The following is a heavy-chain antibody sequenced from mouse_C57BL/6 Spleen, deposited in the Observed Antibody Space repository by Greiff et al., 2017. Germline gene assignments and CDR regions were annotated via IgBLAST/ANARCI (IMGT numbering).Heavy chain of an antibody. Sequence: QVQLQQSWTELVKPGASVKLSCKASGYTFTSYWMHWVKQRPGQGLEWIGNINPSNGGTNYNEKFKSKATLTVDKSSSTAYMQLSSLASEDSAVYYCARPYSNSLWYFDVWGTGTTVTVSS. CDR2: INPSNGGT. CDR1: GYTFTSYW. J-gene: IGHJ1*03. V-gene: IGHV1-53*01. D-gene: IGHD2-5*01. CDR3: ARPYSNSLWYFDV.